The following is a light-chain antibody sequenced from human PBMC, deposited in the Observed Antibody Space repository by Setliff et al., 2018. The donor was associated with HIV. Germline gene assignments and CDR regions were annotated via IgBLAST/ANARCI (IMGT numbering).Light chain of an antibody. Sequence: QSALPQPASVSGSPGQSITISCTGTSSDVGGYDYVSWYQQHPGKVPKLMLYEVGNRPSGVSNRFSGSKSGNTASLTISGLQAEDEADYYCCSYTSSTTLVFGTGTKVTVL. CDR1: SSDVGGYDY. CDR3: CSYTSSTTLV. CDR2: EVG. J-gene: IGLJ1*01. V-gene: IGLV2-14*01.